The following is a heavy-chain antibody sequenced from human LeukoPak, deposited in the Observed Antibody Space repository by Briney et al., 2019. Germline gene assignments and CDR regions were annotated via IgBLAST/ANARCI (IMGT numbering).Heavy chain of an antibody. V-gene: IGHV3-21*01. Sequence: GGSLRLSCAASGFTFSSYSMNWVRQAPGKGLEWVSSISSSSSYIYYADSVKGRFTISRDNAKNSLYLQMNSLRAEDTAVYYCAKRSKVYCSGGSCYGGDLSYWGQGTLVTVSS. J-gene: IGHJ4*02. CDR3: AKRSKVYCSGGSCYGGDLSY. D-gene: IGHD2-15*01. CDR2: ISSSSSYI. CDR1: GFTFSSYS.